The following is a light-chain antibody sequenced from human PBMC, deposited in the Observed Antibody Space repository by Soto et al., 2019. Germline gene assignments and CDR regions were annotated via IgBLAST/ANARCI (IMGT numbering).Light chain of an antibody. V-gene: IGKV1-5*01. Sequence: DIQMTQSPSTQSASVGDRVTITCRASQSISTWLTWYQQKPGKAPKVLIYGASSLESGVPSRFSGSGSGTEFTFTITSLQPGDSATHHCQHYSTYPWTFGQGTKVDIK. CDR3: QHYSTYPWT. CDR1: QSISTW. J-gene: IGKJ1*01. CDR2: GAS.